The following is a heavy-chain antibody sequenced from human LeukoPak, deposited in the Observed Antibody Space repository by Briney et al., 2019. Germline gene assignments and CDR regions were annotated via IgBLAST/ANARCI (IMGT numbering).Heavy chain of an antibody. J-gene: IGHJ4*02. Sequence: PSETLSLTCTVSGYSITSGYYWGWIRQPPGKGLEWIGSIYHSGSTYYNPSLKSRVTISVDTSKNQFSLKLSSVTAADTAVYYCARGYSRLPVDYWGQGTLVTVSS. D-gene: IGHD6-13*01. CDR2: IYHSGST. CDR3: ARGYSRLPVDY. V-gene: IGHV4-38-2*02. CDR1: GYSITSGYY.